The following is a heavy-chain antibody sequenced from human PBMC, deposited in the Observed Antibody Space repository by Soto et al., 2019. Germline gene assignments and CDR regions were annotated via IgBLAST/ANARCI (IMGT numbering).Heavy chain of an antibody. Sequence: QLQLQESGPGLVKPSETLSLTCTVSGGSISGSRYYWDWIRQPPGKGLEWIGSIYYSGSTYYNPSLKSRVTISVDTSKNQFSLKLSSVTAADTAVYYCARHLAAWSSGYYFDHWGQGTLVTVSS. CDR2: IYYSGST. CDR3: ARHLAAWSSGYYFDH. V-gene: IGHV4-39*01. J-gene: IGHJ4*02. D-gene: IGHD3-22*01. CDR1: GGSISGSRYY.